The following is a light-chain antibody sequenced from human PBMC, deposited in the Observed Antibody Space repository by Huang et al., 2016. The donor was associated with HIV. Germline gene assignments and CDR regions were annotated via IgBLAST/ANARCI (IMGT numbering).Light chain of an antibody. CDR3: QQYGRSPFT. CDR2: GSS. CDR1: QSVSSDY. V-gene: IGKV3-20*01. J-gene: IGKJ3*01. Sequence: EIVLTQSPGTLSLSPGGRATLSCRASQSVSSDYLGWYQQKPGRAPRLLIYGSSSRATGTPARFSGSGSGTDFTLTISRLEPEDFAVYYCQQYGRSPFTFGPGTKVDMK.